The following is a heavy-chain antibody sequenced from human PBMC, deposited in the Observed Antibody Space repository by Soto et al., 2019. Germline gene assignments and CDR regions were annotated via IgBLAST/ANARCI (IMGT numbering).Heavy chain of an antibody. D-gene: IGHD2-21*02. CDR1: GGSISSYY. V-gene: IGHV4-59*01. CDR2: IYYSGST. CDR3: ARDRGYGGNSNYYNYYGMDV. Sequence: PSETLSLTCTVSGGSISSYYWSWIRQPPGKGLEWIGYIYYSGSTNYNPSLKSRVTISVDTSKNQFSLKLSSVTAADTAVYYCARDRGYGGNSNYYNYYGMDVWGQGTTVTVSS. J-gene: IGHJ6*02.